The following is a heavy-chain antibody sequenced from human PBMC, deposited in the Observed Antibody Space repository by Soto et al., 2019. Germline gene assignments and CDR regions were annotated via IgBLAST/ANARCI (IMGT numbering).Heavy chain of an antibody. J-gene: IGHJ3*01. Sequence: QLVESGGGLVQPGGSLRLSCAASGFSVSNNYMKWVRQAPGKGLEWVSLIYSGGSTYYADSVKGRFTISRDNSKNTLFLQMNSPRVEDTAGYYCARDRGYRWGQGTMVTVSS. CDR3: ARDRGYR. CDR1: GFSVSNNY. V-gene: IGHV3-66*01. D-gene: IGHD5-12*01. CDR2: IYSGGST.